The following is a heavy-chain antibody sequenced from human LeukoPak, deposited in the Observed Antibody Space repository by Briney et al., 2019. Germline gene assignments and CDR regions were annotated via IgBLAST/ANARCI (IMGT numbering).Heavy chain of an antibody. CDR3: ARGQYYFDY. CDR1: GGYISSYY. J-gene: IGHJ4*02. V-gene: IGHV4-4*09. Sequence: SETLSLTCTVSGGYISSYYWSWIRQPPGKGLEWIGYIYTSGSTNYNPSLKSRVTISVDTSKNQFSLKLSSVTAADTAVYYCARGQYYFDYWGQGTLVTVSS. CDR2: IYTSGST.